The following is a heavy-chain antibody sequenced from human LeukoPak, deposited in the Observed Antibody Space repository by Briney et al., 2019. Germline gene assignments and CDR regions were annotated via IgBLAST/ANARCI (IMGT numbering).Heavy chain of an antibody. D-gene: IGHD3-10*01. CDR1: GFTFSSYA. CDR3: ARGRGEFDP. Sequence: PEGSLRLSCVVSGFTFSSYAMSWVRQAPGKGLEWVANIKQDGSEKYYVDSVKGRFTISRDNAKNSLYLQMNSLRAEDTAVYYCARGRGEFDPWGQGTLVTVSS. J-gene: IGHJ5*02. CDR2: IKQDGSEK. V-gene: IGHV3-7*01.